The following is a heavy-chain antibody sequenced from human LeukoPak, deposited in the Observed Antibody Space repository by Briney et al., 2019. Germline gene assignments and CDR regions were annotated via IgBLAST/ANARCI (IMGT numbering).Heavy chain of an antibody. V-gene: IGHV3-20*04. J-gene: IGHJ4*02. Sequence: GGSLRLSCAASGFTFRSYNMNWVRQAPGKGLEWVSGINWNGGSTGYADSVKGRFTISRDNAKNSLHLQMNSLRAEDTALYYCARDLATADGVDYWGQGTLVTVSS. CDR3: ARDLATADGVDY. D-gene: IGHD1-26*01. CDR2: INWNGGST. CDR1: GFTFRSYN.